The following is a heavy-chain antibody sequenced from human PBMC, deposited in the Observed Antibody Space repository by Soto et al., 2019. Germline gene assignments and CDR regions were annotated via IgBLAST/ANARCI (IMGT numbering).Heavy chain of an antibody. V-gene: IGHV1-69*11. CDR1: GGTFSSYA. CDR3: ARVVMTTVPAPYYYGMDV. Sequence: SVKVSCKASGGTFSSYAISWVRQAPGQGLEWMGRIIPFIGTANYAQKFQGRVTITADESTSTAYMELTSLRSEDTAVYYCARVVMTTVPAPYYYGMDVWGQGTTVTVSS. D-gene: IGHD4-4*01. J-gene: IGHJ6*02. CDR2: IIPFIGTA.